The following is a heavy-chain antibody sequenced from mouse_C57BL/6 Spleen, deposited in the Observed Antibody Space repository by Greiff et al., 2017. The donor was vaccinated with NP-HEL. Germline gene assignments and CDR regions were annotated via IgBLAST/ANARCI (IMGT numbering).Heavy chain of an antibody. D-gene: IGHD2-2*01. CDR3: ARRDGYDNDYYAMDY. CDR2: INPGSGGT. V-gene: IGHV1-54*01. CDR1: GYAFTNYL. Sequence: VQLQQSGAELVRPGTSVKVSCKASGYAFTNYLIEWVKQRPGQGLEWIGVINPGSGGTNYNEKFKGKATLTADKSSSTAYMQLSSLTSEDSAVYFCARRDGYDNDYYAMDYWGQGTSVTVSS. J-gene: IGHJ4*01.